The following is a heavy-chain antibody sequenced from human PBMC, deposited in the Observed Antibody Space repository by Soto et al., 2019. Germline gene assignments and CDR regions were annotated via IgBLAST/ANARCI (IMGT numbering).Heavy chain of an antibody. CDR3: ARDWDIVILSVPIPNYNYGMDV. CDR2: ISSRSDTL. CDR1: GFTFSAYA. V-gene: IGHV3-48*02. J-gene: IGHJ6*02. Sequence: GGSLRLSCEGSGFTFSAYAMNWVRQAPGKGLEWVSYISSRSDTLYYADSVKGRFTISRDNAKNSVYLQVNNLRDEDTAVYYCARDWDIVILSVPIPNYNYGMDVWGQGTTVTVSS. D-gene: IGHD2-15*01.